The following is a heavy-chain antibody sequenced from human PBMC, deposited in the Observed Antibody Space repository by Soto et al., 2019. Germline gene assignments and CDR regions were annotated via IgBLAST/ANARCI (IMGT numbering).Heavy chain of an antibody. J-gene: IGHJ4*02. CDR2: ISYDGSNK. CDR3: ARDVVYSSSWGAFDY. D-gene: IGHD6-6*01. V-gene: IGHV3-30-3*01. Sequence: QVQLVESGGGVVQPGRSLRLSCAASGFTFSSYAMHWVRQAPGKGLEWVAVISYDGSNKYYADSVKGRFTISRDNSKNTLYLLMNSLRAEDTAVYYCARDVVYSSSWGAFDYWGQGTLVTVSS. CDR1: GFTFSSYA.